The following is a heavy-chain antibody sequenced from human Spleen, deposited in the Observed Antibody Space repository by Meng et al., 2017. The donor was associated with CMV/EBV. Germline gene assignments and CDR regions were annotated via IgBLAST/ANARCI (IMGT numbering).Heavy chain of an antibody. Sequence: SETLSLTCTVSGGSISSYYWSWIRQPPGKGLEWIGEINHSGSTNYNPSLKSRVTISVDTSKNQFSLNLSSVTAADTAVYYCASRGDYYDSSGYYGRFDYWGQGTLVTVSS. CDR2: INHSGST. CDR3: ASRGDYYDSSGYYGRFDY. V-gene: IGHV4-34*01. J-gene: IGHJ4*02. CDR1: GGSISSYY. D-gene: IGHD3-22*01.